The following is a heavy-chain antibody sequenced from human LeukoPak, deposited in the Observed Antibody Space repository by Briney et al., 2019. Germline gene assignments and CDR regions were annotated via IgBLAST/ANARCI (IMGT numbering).Heavy chain of an antibody. V-gene: IGHV4-39*07. CDR2: IYYSGST. D-gene: IGHD6-6*01. J-gene: IGHJ4*02. CDR1: GGSISSSSYY. Sequence: PSETLSLTCTVSGGSISSSSYYWGWIRQPPGKGLEWIGSIYYSGSTYYNPSLKSRVTISVDRSKNQFSLKLSSVTAADTAVYYCARGETPYSSSSPVGYWGQGTLVTVSS. CDR3: ARGETPYSSSSPVGY.